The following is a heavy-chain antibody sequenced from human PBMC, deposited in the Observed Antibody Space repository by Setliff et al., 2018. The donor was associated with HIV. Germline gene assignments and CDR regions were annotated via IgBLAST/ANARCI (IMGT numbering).Heavy chain of an antibody. V-gene: IGHV1-46*01. CDR3: AADLLNEYAFDI. CDR1: GYTFTSYD. Sequence: ASVKVSCKASGYTFTSYDINWVRQATGQGLEWMGIINPSGGSTSYAQKFQGRVTMTRDTSTSTVYMELSSLRSEDTAVYYCAADLLNEYAFDIWGQGTMVTVSS. CDR2: INPSGGST. D-gene: IGHD2-21*01. J-gene: IGHJ3*02.